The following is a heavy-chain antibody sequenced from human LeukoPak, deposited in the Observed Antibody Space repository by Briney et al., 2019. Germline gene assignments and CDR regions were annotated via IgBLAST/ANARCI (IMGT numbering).Heavy chain of an antibody. D-gene: IGHD2-15*01. CDR1: GFTFSSYE. V-gene: IGHV3-48*03. CDR3: ARAPPYCSGGSCYGGSDY. J-gene: IGHJ4*02. Sequence: GGSLRLSCAASGFTFSSYEMNWVRQAQGKGLEGVSYISSSGSTIYYADSVKGRFTISRDNAKNSLYLQMNSLRAEDTAVYYCARAPPYCSGGSCYGGSDYWGQGTLVTVSS. CDR2: ISSSGSTI.